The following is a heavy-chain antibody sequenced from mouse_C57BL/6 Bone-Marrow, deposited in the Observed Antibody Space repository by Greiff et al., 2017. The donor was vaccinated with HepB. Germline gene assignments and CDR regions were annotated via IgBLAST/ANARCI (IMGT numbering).Heavy chain of an antibody. V-gene: IGHV14-1*01. J-gene: IGHJ2*01. CDR3: TTLYYGSSYVWGY. Sequence: VQLQQSGAELVRPGASVKLSCTASGFNIKDYYMHWVKQRPEQGLEWIGRIDPEDGDTEYAPKFQGKATMTADTSSNTAYLQLSSLTSEDTAVYYCTTLYYGSSYVWGYWGQGTTLTVSS. D-gene: IGHD1-1*01. CDR1: GFNIKDYY. CDR2: IDPEDGDT.